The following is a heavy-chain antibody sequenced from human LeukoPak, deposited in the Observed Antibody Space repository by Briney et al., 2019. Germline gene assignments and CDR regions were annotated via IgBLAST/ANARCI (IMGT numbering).Heavy chain of an antibody. CDR2: INPNTGDT. V-gene: IGHV1-2*02. D-gene: IGHD2-15*01. J-gene: IGHJ4*02. Sequence: APVKVSCKASGYTFTGYYLFWVRQAPVQGLEWMGWINPNTGDTRYGQKFQGRVTLTRDTSIRTTYMELSSLRSDDTAVYYCARDERFCNGDNHYPDLGYWGQGTLVTVSS. CDR3: ARDERFCNGDNHYPDLGY. CDR1: GYTFTGYY.